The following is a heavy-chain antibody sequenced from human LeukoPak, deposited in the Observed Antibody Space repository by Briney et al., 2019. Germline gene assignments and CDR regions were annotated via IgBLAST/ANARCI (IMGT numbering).Heavy chain of an antibody. CDR2: TYYKSKWYN. Sequence: SQTLSLTCAISGDRVSSNSAAWNWIRQSPSRGLEWLGRTYYKSKWYNDYAVSVKSRITINPDTSKNQFSLQLNSVTPEDTAMYYCARYNWNYKAFDYWGQGTLVTVSS. CDR1: GDRVSSNSAA. V-gene: IGHV6-1*01. D-gene: IGHD1-7*01. CDR3: ARYNWNYKAFDY. J-gene: IGHJ4*02.